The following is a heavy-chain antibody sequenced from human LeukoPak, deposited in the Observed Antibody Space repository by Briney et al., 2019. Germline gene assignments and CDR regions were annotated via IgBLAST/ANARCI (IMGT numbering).Heavy chain of an antibody. CDR2: ISYDGSNK. CDR3: AKDSTAAEYFQH. J-gene: IGHJ1*01. CDR1: GFTFSNYG. D-gene: IGHD2-21*02. V-gene: IGHV3-30*18. Sequence: GGSLRLSCAASGFTFSNYGIHWVRQAPGKGLEWVAVISYDGSNKFYADSVKGRFTISRDNSKNTLYLQMNSLRAEDTAVYYCAKDSTAAEYFQHWGQGTLVTVSS.